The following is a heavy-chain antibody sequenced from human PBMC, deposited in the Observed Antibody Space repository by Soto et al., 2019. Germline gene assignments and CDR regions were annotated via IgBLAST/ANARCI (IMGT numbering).Heavy chain of an antibody. D-gene: IGHD5-12*01. V-gene: IGHV1-69*13. Sequence: GASVKVSCKASGGTFSGYAISWVRQAPGQGLEWMGGIIPIFGTANYAQKFQGRVTSTADESTSTAYMELSSLRSEDTAVYYCARDLRYSGYEGYYYGMDVWGQGTTVTVSS. CDR2: IIPIFGTA. J-gene: IGHJ6*02. CDR3: ARDLRYSGYEGYYYGMDV. CDR1: GGTFSGYA.